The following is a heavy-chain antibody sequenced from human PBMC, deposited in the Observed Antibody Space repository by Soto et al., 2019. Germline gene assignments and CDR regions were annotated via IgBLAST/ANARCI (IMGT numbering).Heavy chain of an antibody. Sequence: QVQLVESGGGVVQPGRSLRLSCAASGFTFSSYAMHWVRQAPGKGLEWVAVISYDGSNKYYADSVKGRFTISRDNSKNTLYLQMNSLRSADTAVYYCARVPSSSGRAPFDSWGQGTLVTVSS. D-gene: IGHD2-15*01. J-gene: IGHJ4*02. CDR1: GFTFSSYA. CDR3: ARVPSSSGRAPFDS. V-gene: IGHV3-30*14. CDR2: ISYDGSNK.